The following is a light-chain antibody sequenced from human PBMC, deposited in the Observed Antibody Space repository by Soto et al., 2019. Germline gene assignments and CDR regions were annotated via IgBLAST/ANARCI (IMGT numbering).Light chain of an antibody. Sequence: QAVVTQEPSLIVSPGGTVTLTCALTTGAVTSDYYPNWFQRRPGQALRTLIYRTSNKHSWTPARFSGSLLGGKAALTLSGVQPEDEADYYCVLLYGGAWVFGGGTKLTVL. CDR2: RTS. CDR1: TGAVTSDYY. CDR3: VLLYGGAWV. J-gene: IGLJ3*02. V-gene: IGLV7-43*01.